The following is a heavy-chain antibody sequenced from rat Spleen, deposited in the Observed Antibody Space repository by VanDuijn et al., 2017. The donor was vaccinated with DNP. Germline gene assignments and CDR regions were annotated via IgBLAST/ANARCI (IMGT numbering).Heavy chain of an antibody. Sequence: EVQLVESGGGLVQPGRSLKLSCAASGFTFSDYYMAWVRQAPTKGLEWVTTISASGGSTYYRDSVKGRFTVSRENAQSTLYLQMTNLRSEDTATYYCGRHWPNTAMDYWGRGVMVTVSS. D-gene: IGHD4-1*01. V-gene: IGHV5-25*01. CDR1: GFTFSDYY. CDR3: GRHWPNTAMDY. J-gene: IGHJ2*01. CDR2: ISASGGST.